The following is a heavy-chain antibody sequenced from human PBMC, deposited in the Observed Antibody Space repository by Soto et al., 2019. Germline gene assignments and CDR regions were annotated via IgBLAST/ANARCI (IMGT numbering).Heavy chain of an antibody. V-gene: IGHV1-69*01. D-gene: IGHD3-16*01. CDR1: RDAFSKYA. CDR3: ARGETYLGV. CDR2: IIPIFRTT. Sequence: QVQLVQSGAEVKKPGSSVKVSCKASRDAFSKYAFNWVRQAPGQGLEWMGWIIPIFRTTNYAEKFQGRVTITADESTSTAHMELRSLRFEVTAVYSGARGETYLGVWGQGTAVTVSS. J-gene: IGHJ6*02.